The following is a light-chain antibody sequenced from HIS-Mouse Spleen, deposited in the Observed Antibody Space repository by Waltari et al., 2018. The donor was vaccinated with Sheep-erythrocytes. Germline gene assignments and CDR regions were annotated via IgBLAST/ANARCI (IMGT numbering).Light chain of an antibody. J-gene: IGLJ1*01. CDR1: CSDVGGYNY. V-gene: IGLV2-11*01. CDR3: CSYAGSYNHV. CDR2: DVS. Sequence: QSALTQPRSVSRSPGQSVTISCTGTCSDVGGYNYVSWYQQHPGKAPKLMIYDVSKRPSGVPDRFSGSKSGNTASLTISGLQAEDEADYYCCSYAGSYNHVFATGTKVTVL.